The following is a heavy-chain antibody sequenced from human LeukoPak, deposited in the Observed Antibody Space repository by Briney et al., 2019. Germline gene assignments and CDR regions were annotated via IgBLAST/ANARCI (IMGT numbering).Heavy chain of an antibody. CDR1: GFTFSNYE. V-gene: IGHV3-48*03. D-gene: IGHD3-10*01. J-gene: IGHJ4*02. CDR3: ARGSLVHYYGSGSYRIRAGFVS. CDR2: ISGNGNTI. Sequence: GGSLRLSCAASGFTFSNYEMNWVRQAPGKGLEWLSYISGNGNTIYYADSVKGRFTISRDNAKNSLYLQVNSLRAEDTAVYYCARGSLVHYYGSGSYRIRAGFVSCGQETLVTVSS.